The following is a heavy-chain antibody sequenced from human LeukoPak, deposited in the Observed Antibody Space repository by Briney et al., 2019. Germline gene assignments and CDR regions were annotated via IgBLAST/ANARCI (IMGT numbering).Heavy chain of an antibody. CDR3: AKSSMSEYYFDY. CDR1: GFTFDDYA. J-gene: IGHJ4*02. V-gene: IGHV3-9*01. CDR2: ISWNSGSI. D-gene: IGHD6-13*01. Sequence: GRSLRLSCAASGFTFDDYAMHWVRQAPGKGLEWVSGISWNSGSIGYADSVKGRFTISRDNAKNSLYLRMNSLRAEDTALYYCAKSSMSEYYFDYWGQGTLVTVSS.